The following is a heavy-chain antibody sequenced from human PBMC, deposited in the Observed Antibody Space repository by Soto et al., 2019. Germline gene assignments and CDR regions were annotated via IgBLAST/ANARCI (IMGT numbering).Heavy chain of an antibody. V-gene: IGHV1-46*03. D-gene: IGHD2-15*01. CDR1: GYTFTSYY. CDR3: ARGAGPTVGGKPKTFDY. Sequence: GASVKLSCKASGYTFTSYYMHWVRHSHEQGLEWMGIINPSGGSTSYAQKFQGRVTMTRDTSTSTVYMELSSLRSEDTAVYYCARGAGPTVGGKPKTFDYWGQGTLVTVSS. J-gene: IGHJ4*02. CDR2: INPSGGST.